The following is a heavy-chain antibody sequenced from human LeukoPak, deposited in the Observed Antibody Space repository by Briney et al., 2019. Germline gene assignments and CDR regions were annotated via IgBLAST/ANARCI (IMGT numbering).Heavy chain of an antibody. CDR3: ARHNSVYGGNSSVDY. J-gene: IGHJ4*02. Sequence: PSETLSLTCTVSGGSVSSGGYYWSWIRQHPGKGLEWIGYIYYSGSTYYNPSLKSRVTISVDTSKNQFSLKLSSVTAADTAVYYCARHNSVYGGNSSVDYWGQGTLVTVSS. D-gene: IGHD4-23*01. CDR1: GGSVSSGGYY. CDR2: IYYSGST. V-gene: IGHV4-31*03.